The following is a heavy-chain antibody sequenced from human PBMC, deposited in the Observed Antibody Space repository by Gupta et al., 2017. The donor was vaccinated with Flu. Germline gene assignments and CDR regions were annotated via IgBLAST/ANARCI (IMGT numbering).Heavy chain of an antibody. CDR2: INPSAGST. D-gene: IGHD3-10*01. J-gene: IGHJ4*02. CDR3: ARDRAGISYFDY. CDR1: TFTSNS. Sequence: TFTSNSLHWVRLAPGQGPEWMGIINPSAGSTNYAQKFQGRVTMTSDTSTTTVYMELSSLRSEDTAVYYCARDRAGISYFDYWGQGTVVIVSS. V-gene: IGHV1-46*01.